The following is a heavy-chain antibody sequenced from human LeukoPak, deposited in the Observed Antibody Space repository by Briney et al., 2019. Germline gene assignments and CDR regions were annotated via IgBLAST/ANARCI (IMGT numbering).Heavy chain of an antibody. CDR2: ISSSSSYI. V-gene: IGHV3-21*01. D-gene: IGHD5-18*01. J-gene: IGHJ3*02. Sequence: GGSLRLSCAASGFTFSSYSMNWVRQAPGKGLEWVSSISSSSSYIYYADSVKGRFTISRDNAKNSPYLQMNSLRAEDTAVYYCARDNTAMALGAFDIWGQGTMVTVSS. CDR3: ARDNTAMALGAFDI. CDR1: GFTFSSYS.